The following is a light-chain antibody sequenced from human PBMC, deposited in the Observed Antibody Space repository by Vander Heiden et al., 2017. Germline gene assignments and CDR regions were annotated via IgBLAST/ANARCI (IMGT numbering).Light chain of an antibody. CDR3: QQYGSSPLT. V-gene: IGKV3-20*01. J-gene: IGKJ4*01. CDR2: GAS. Sequence: EIVLTQSPGTLSLSPGERATLSCRASQRVSSSYLAWYQQKPGQAPRLLTYGASRRATGIPDRFSGSGSGTDFTLTISRLEPEDFAVYYCQQYGSSPLTFGGGTKVEIK. CDR1: QRVSSSY.